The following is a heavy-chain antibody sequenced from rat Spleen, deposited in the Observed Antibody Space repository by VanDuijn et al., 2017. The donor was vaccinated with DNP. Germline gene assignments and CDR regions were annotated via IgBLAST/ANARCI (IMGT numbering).Heavy chain of an antibody. CDR1: GFIFSNYW. CDR3: ATGGYNYFDY. D-gene: IGHD4-3*01. V-gene: IGHV5-31*01. Sequence: EVQLVETGGGLVQPGRSLKLSCVASGFIFSNYWMTWIRQAPGKGLEWVASIGYDGDSTYYRDSVKGRFTISRDNAKSTLYLQMDSLRSEDTATYYCATGGYNYFDYWGQGVMVTVSS. CDR2: IGYDGDST. J-gene: IGHJ2*01.